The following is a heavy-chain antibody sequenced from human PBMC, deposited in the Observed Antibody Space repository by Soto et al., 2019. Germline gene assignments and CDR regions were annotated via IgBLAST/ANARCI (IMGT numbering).Heavy chain of an antibody. CDR3: ARDSGMIRGSYGVDV. CDR2: IYRSGAT. Sequence: GGSLRLSCAASGFTVTSNYMTWVRQAPGKGLEWVSVIYRSGATYYPDSVRGRFTASRDYSHNTLYLQMDSLRVEDTAVYYCARDSGMIRGSYGVDVWGPGTTVTVSS. J-gene: IGHJ6*02. V-gene: IGHV3-53*01. D-gene: IGHD3-10*01. CDR1: GFTVTSNY.